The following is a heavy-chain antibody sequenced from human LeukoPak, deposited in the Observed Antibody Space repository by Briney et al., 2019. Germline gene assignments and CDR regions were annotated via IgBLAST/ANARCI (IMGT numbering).Heavy chain of an antibody. D-gene: IGHD6-13*01. Sequence: SETLSLTCAVYGGSFSGYYWSWIRQPPGKGLEWIGEINHSGSTNYNPSLKSRVTISVDTSKNQFSLKLSSVTAADTAVYYCARVHRGYSSSWPHFDYWGQGTLVTVSS. V-gene: IGHV4-34*01. CDR3: ARVHRGYSSSWPHFDY. CDR2: INHSGST. J-gene: IGHJ4*02. CDR1: GGSFSGYY.